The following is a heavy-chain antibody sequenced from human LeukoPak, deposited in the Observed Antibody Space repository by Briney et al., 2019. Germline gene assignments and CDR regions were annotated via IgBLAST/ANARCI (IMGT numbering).Heavy chain of an antibody. Sequence: SETLSLTCSVSGGSISRSSYYWGWVRQPPGKGLEWIGSIYYSGSTYYNPSLKSRVTISVDTSKNQLSLKLNSVTAADTAVYYCARSIEDIVVVVTTTDYYFYMDVWGKGTTVTVSS. D-gene: IGHD2-15*01. V-gene: IGHV4-39*01. CDR3: ARSIEDIVVVVTTTDYYFYMDV. CDR2: IYYSGST. CDR1: GGSISRSSYY. J-gene: IGHJ6*03.